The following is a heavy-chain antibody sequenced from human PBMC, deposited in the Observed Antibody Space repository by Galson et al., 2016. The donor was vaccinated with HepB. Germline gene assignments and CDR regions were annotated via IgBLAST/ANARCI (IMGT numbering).Heavy chain of an antibody. J-gene: IGHJ5*02. CDR1: AFTVSGTY. CDR2: IYSGGIT. CDR3: ARVTPPCWFDP. Sequence: SLRLSCAASAFTVSGTYMTWVRQSPGKGLEWVSLIYSGGITYYADSVKGRFSISRDISKYLLYLQMNSLRAEDTAVYYCARVTPPCWFDPWGQGTLVTVSS. V-gene: IGHV3-66*01.